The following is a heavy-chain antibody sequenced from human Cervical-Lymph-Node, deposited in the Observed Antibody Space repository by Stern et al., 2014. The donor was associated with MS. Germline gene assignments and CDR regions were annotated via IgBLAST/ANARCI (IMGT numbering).Heavy chain of an antibody. CDR1: GFTFSSYA. CDR3: AKSGGAVGDAFDF. J-gene: IGHJ4*02. D-gene: IGHD3-16*01. CDR2: ISGNGVNT. V-gene: IGHV3-23*04. Sequence: EVQLVESGGGFVQGGGSLRLSCVASGFTFSSYAMNWVRQAPGKGPEWVSVISGNGVNTYYADSVKGRFTISRDNSENTLFLQMSSLGVEDTAVYYCAKSGGAVGDAFDFWGQGIQVTVSS.